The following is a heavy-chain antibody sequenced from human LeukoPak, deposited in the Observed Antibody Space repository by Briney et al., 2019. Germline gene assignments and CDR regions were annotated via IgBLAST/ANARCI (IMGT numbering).Heavy chain of an antibody. J-gene: IGHJ4*02. V-gene: IGHV1-69*13. CDR1: GGTFNSYA. CDR2: INPIFGTP. CDR3: ARDNKWELFALDY. D-gene: IGHD1-26*01. Sequence: ASVKVSCKASGGTFNSYAISWVRQAPGQGLEWMGGINPIFGTPKYAQKFQGRVTITADESTSTAYMELSSLTSEDTAVYYCARDNKWELFALDYWGQGTLVTVSS.